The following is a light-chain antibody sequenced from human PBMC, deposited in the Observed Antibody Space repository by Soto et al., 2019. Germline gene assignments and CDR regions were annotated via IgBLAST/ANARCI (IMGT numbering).Light chain of an antibody. CDR1: QSVSSSY. V-gene: IGKV3-20*01. CDR2: GAS. CDR3: QQYGSSPGT. Sequence: EIVLTQSPGTLSLSPGERATLSCRGSQSVSSSYLAWYQQKPGQAPRLLIYGASSRATGIPDRFSGSGSRTDFTLTISRLEPEDSGVYYCQQYGSSPGTFGQGTKVDIK. J-gene: IGKJ1*01.